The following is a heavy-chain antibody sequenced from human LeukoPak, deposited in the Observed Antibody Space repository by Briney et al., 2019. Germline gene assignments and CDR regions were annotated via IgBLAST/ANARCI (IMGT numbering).Heavy chain of an antibody. V-gene: IGHV4-59*01. CDR3: ARTTRDAFDI. Sequence: SGTLSLTCTVSGGSISSYYWSWIRQPPGKGLEWIGYIYYSGSTNYNPSLKSRVTISVDTSKNQFSLKLSSVTAADTAVYYCARTTRDAFDIWGQGTMVTVSS. CDR2: IYYSGST. CDR1: GGSISSYY. D-gene: IGHD1-1*01. J-gene: IGHJ3*02.